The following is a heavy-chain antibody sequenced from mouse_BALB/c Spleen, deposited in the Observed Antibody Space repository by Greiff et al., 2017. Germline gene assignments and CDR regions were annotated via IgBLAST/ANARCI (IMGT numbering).Heavy chain of an antibody. Sequence: EVQLVESGGGLVKPGGSLKLSCAASGFTFSSYAMSWVRQTPEKRLEWVASISSGGSTYYPDRGKGRVTISRDNARNIQYLQMSSLGSDDTAMDYSARDGLREYYFDYWGQGTTLTVSS. V-gene: IGHV5-6-5*01. CDR3: ARDGLREYYFDY. J-gene: IGHJ2*01. D-gene: IGHD2-4*01. CDR1: GFTFSSYA. CDR2: ISSGGST.